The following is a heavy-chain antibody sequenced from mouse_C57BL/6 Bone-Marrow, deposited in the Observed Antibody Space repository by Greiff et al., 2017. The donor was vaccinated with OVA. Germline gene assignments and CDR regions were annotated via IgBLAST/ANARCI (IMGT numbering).Heavy chain of an antibody. Sequence: VQGVESGAELARPGASVKLSCKASGYTFTSYGISWVKQRTGQGLEWIGEIYPRSGNTYYNEKFKGKATLTADKSSSTAYMELRSLTSEDSAVYFCAREGVNWKYWGQGTTLTVSS. V-gene: IGHV1-81*01. CDR2: IYPRSGNT. CDR1: GYTFTSYG. J-gene: IGHJ2*01. D-gene: IGHD4-1*01. CDR3: AREGVNWKY.